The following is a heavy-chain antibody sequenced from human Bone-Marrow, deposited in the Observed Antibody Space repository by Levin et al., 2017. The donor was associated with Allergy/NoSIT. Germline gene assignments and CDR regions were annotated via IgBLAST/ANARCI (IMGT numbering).Heavy chain of an antibody. D-gene: IGHD3-16*01. CDR3: VRSYDYAFDV. CDR1: GDFVSASNW. Sequence: SQTLSLTCVVSGDFVSASNWWGWVRQPPGRGLEWIAEIHHRGRTNYSPSLKGRISMSVDESTNLFSLRLSSVTAADTAVYYCVRSYDYAFDVWGQGAMVTVSS. J-gene: IGHJ3*01. V-gene: IGHV4-4*02. CDR2: IHHRGRT.